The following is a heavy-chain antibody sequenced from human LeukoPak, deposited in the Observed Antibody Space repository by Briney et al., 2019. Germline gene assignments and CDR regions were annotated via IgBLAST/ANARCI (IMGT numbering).Heavy chain of an antibody. V-gene: IGHV4-61*02. CDR2: IYTSGST. D-gene: IGHD3-3*01. Sequence: KTSQTLSLTCTVSGGSISSGSYYWSWIRQPAGKGLEWIGRIYTSGSTNYNPSLKSRVTISVDTSKNQFSLKLSSVTAADTAVYYCARDRDFWSGYFDYWGQGTLVTVSS. CDR1: GGSISSGSYY. CDR3: ARDRDFWSGYFDY. J-gene: IGHJ4*02.